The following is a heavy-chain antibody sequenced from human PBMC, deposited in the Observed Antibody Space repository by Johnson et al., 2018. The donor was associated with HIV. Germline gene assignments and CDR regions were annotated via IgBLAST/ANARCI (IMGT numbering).Heavy chain of an antibody. CDR1: RVTFSDYY. D-gene: IGHD3-3*01. J-gene: IGHJ3*01. CDR2: ISSSGSTI. CDR3: AKGPRGYYNFWSN. Sequence: VHLVEAGGGASLARKSLILSWGAARVTFSDYYMNWIRQAPGQGLEWVSYISSSGSTIYYAYSLKGRFTISRDNSKNTLYLHMNSLRVEDTAVFYCAKGPRGYYNFWSNWGQGTMVTVSS. V-gene: IGHV3-11*04.